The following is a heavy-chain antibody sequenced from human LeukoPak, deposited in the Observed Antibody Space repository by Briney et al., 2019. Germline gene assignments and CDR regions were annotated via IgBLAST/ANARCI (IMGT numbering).Heavy chain of an antibody. Sequence: SETLSLTCTVSGGSISSSSYYWGWIRQPPGKGLEWIGSIYYSGSTYYNPSLKSRVTISVDTSKNQFSLKLSSVPAADTAVYYCARIQWLVYYYYYMDVWGKGTTVTVSS. D-gene: IGHD6-19*01. J-gene: IGHJ6*03. CDR2: IYYSGST. CDR1: GGSISSSSYY. CDR3: ARIQWLVYYYYYMDV. V-gene: IGHV4-39*07.